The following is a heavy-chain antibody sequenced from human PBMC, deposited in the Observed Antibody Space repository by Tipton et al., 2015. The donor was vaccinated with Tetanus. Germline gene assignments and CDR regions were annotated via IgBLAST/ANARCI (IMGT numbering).Heavy chain of an antibody. CDR1: GGSFSGYY. V-gene: IGHV4-34*01. D-gene: IGHD2-15*01. CDR2: INHSGST. J-gene: IGHJ4*02. CDR3: ARVYCSGGSCYDGWGD. Sequence: TLSLTCAVYGGSFSGYYWSWIRQPPGKGLEWIGEINHSGSTNYNPSLKSRVTISVDTSKNQFSLKLSSVTAADTAVHYCARVYCSGGSCYDGWGDWGQGTLVTVSS.